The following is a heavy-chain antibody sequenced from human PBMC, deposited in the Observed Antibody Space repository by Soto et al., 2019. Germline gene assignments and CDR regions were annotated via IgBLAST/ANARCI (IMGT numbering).Heavy chain of an antibody. J-gene: IGHJ6*03. CDR1: GYSFTSYW. CDR3: ARHWTEYSGYDWRRSRYYYYMDV. D-gene: IGHD5-12*01. Sequence: PGESLKISCKGSGYSFTSYWIGWVRQMPGKGLEWMGIIYPGDSDTRYSPSFQGQVTISADKSISTAYLQWSSLKASDTAMYYCARHWTEYSGYDWRRSRYYYYMDVWGKGTTVTVSS. CDR2: IYPGDSDT. V-gene: IGHV5-51*01.